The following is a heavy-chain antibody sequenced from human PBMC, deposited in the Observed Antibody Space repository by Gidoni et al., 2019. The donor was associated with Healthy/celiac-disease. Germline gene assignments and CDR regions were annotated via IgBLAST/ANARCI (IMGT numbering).Heavy chain of an antibody. CDR1: GVTFSSSA. J-gene: IGHJ4*02. V-gene: IGHV3-64*01. CDR3: ARGREWLVGASDY. D-gene: IGHD6-19*01. Sequence: EVQLVESGGGLVQPGGSLRLYCAAYGVTFSSSAMHLVRQAPGKGLEYVSAISSNGGSTYYANSVKGRFTISRDNSKNTLYLQMGSLRAEDMAVYYCARGREWLVGASDYWGQGTLVTVSS. CDR2: ISSNGGST.